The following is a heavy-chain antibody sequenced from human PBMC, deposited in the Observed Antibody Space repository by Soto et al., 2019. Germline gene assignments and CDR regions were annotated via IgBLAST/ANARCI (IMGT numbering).Heavy chain of an antibody. CDR1: GDSFNDYY. Sequence: QVQLVQSGAEVRKPGASVTVSCRSSGDSFNDYYIHWVRQAPGQGFEWMGWINPNGGVTKYAPKFQGWVSMTRDTSIRTVYMQLSRLRSDDTAVYYCARESGGATATLDYYYFYMDVWGTGTTVTVSS. V-gene: IGHV1-2*04. CDR3: ARESGGATATLDYYYFYMDV. CDR2: INPNGGVT. D-gene: IGHD5-12*01. J-gene: IGHJ6*03.